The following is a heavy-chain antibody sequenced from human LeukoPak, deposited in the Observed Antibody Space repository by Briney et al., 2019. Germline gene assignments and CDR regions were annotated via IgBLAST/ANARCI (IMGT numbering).Heavy chain of an antibody. Sequence: SETLSLTCAVYGGSFSGYYWSWIRQPPGKGLEWIGEINHSGSTNYNPSLKSRVTISVDTSKNQFSLKLSSVTAADTAVYYCARGLRRGITMVRGTAFDIWGQGTMDTVSS. CDR3: ARGLRRGITMVRGTAFDI. J-gene: IGHJ3*02. CDR1: GGSFSGYY. V-gene: IGHV4-34*01. CDR2: INHSGST. D-gene: IGHD3-10*01.